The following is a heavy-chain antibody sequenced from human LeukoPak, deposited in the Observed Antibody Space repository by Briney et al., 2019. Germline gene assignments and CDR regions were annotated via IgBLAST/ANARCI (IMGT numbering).Heavy chain of an antibody. CDR1: GYTFTRYA. V-gene: IGHV7-4-1*02. CDR3: AIDQPVAGVSNFDS. Sequence: ASVKVSCKASGYTFTRYAMNWLRQAPGQGLEWMGSINPNTGNPTYAQAFTGRFVFSLDTSVSTAYLQISSLNTEDTAVYYCAIDQPVAGVSNFDSWGQGTLVTVSS. CDR2: INPNTGNP. J-gene: IGHJ4*02. D-gene: IGHD6-19*01.